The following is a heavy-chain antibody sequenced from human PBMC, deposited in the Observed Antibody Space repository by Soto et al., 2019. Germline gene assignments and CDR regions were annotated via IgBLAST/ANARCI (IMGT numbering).Heavy chain of an antibody. CDR1: CARVSSNSAA. Sequence: TLSPTCALSCARVSSNSAAWNWIRQSPSRGLEWLGRTYYRSKWYNDYAVSVKSRITINPDTSKNQFSLQLNSVTPEDTAVYYCARVRDSSGYYFYDAFDIWGQGTMVTVSS. D-gene: IGHD3-22*01. CDR2: TYYRSKWYN. J-gene: IGHJ3*02. CDR3: ARVRDSSGYYFYDAFDI. V-gene: IGHV6-1*01.